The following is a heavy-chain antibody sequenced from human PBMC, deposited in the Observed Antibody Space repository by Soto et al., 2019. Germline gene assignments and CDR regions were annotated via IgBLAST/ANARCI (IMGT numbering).Heavy chain of an antibody. V-gene: IGHV1-8*01. CDR3: ATRYSRGWYAANWFDP. CDR1: GYTFTSYD. J-gene: IGHJ5*02. D-gene: IGHD6-19*01. CDR2: MNPNSGNT. Sequence: QVQLVQSGAEVKKPGASVKVSCKASGYTFTSYDINWVRQATGQGLEWMGWMNPNSGNTGYAQKFQGRVTMTRNTSISTAYMELSSLRSEDTAVYYCATRYSRGWYAANWFDPWGQGTLVTVSS.